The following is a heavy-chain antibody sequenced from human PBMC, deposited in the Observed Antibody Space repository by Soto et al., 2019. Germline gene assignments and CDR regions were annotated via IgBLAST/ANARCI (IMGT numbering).Heavy chain of an antibody. CDR3: VRNPFDY. V-gene: IGHV3-11*01. CDR1: GFSFSDYY. J-gene: IGHJ4*02. Sequence: GGSLRLSCAASGFSFSDYYMTWIRQAPGRGLEWVSSISLRDSGVYYADSVKGRFTISRDNAKNSLDLQMNSLTAEDTAIYYCVRNPFDYWGQGTLVTVSS. CDR2: ISLRDSGV.